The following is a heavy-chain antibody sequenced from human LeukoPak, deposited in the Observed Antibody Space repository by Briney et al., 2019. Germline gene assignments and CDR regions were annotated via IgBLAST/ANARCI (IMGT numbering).Heavy chain of an antibody. CDR3: ARVVVRGDELDATDI. V-gene: IGHV1-2*02. D-gene: IGHD3-10*02. CDR1: GYTFTGYY. J-gene: IGHJ3*02. Sequence: ASVKVSCKASGYTFTGYYMHWVRQAPGQGREWMGWINPNSGGTNYAQKFQGRVTMTGDTSISTAYMELSRLRSDDTAVYYCARVVVRGDELDATDIWSQATMLTVSS. CDR2: INPNSGGT.